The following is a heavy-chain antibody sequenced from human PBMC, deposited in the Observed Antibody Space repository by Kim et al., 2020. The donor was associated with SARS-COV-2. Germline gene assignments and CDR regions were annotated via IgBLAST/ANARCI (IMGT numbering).Heavy chain of an antibody. D-gene: IGHD1-1*01. CDR1: GLTFSSYG. CDR2: IYGSSGGT. V-gene: IGHV3-23*03. J-gene: IGHJ4*02. CDR3: ARVGTNWNDFY. Sequence: GGSLRLSCAASGLTFSSYGLTWVRQAPGKGLEWISFIYGSSGGTYYADSVKGRFTVSRDNAKNTLYLQMNSLRAEDTAVYYCARVGTNWNDFYWGMGTL.